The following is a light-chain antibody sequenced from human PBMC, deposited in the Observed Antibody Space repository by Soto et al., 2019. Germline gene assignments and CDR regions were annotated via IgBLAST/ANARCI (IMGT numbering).Light chain of an antibody. CDR2: TNN. Sequence: QSVLTQSPSTSGTRGQRVTISCSGNSSNIGGNTVNWYQQVPGTAPKLLIYTNNQRPSGVPDRFSGSKSGTSASLAISGLQPEDEADYYCAAWDDSLNGRYVFGAGTKVTVL. CDR1: SSNIGGNT. V-gene: IGLV1-44*01. J-gene: IGLJ1*01. CDR3: AAWDDSLNGRYV.